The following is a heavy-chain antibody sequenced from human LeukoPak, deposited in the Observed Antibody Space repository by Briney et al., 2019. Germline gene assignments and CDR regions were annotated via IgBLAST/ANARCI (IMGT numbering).Heavy chain of an antibody. J-gene: IGHJ4*02. CDR3: ARDGGGEYQLLYYFDY. CDR2: ISSSSSYI. Sequence: GGSLRLSCAASGFTFSSYSMNWVRQAPGKGLEWVSSISSSSSYIYYADSVKGRFIISRDNAKNSLYLQMNSLRAEDTAVYYCARDGGGEYQLLYYFDYWGQGTLVNVSS. D-gene: IGHD2-2*01. CDR1: GFTFSSYS. V-gene: IGHV3-21*01.